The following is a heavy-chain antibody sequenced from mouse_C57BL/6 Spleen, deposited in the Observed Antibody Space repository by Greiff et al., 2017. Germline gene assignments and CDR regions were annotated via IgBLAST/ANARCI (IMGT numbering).Heavy chain of an antibody. Sequence: VQLQQPGAELVMPGASVKLSCKASGYTFTSYWMHWVKQRPGQGLEWIGEIDPSDSYTKYNQKFKGKSTLTVDKSYSTAYMQLSSLTAEDSAVYYCASQLRLEAYWGQGTLVTVSA. D-gene: IGHD3-2*02. CDR3: ASQLRLEAY. CDR2: IDPSDSYT. J-gene: IGHJ3*01. CDR1: GYTFTSYW. V-gene: IGHV1-69*01.